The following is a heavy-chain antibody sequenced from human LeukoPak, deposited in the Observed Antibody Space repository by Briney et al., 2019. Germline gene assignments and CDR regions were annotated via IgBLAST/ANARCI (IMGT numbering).Heavy chain of an antibody. J-gene: IGHJ4*02. V-gene: IGHV1-46*01. CDR1: GYTFTSYY. Sequence: ASVKVSCKASGYTFTSYYMHWVRQAPGQGPEWMGIINPSGGSTSYAQKFQGRVTMTRDTSTSTVYMELSSLRSEDTAVCYCARDYYRGITIFGSVDYWGQGTLVTVSS. CDR3: ARDYYRGITIFGSVDY. CDR2: INPSGGST. D-gene: IGHD3-9*01.